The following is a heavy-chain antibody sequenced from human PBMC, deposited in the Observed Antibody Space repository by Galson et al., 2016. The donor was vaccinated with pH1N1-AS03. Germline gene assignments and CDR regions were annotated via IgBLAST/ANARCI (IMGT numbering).Heavy chain of an antibody. V-gene: IGHV3-53*01. J-gene: IGHJ4*02. CDR3: ARVDSSTYSDGWVPFDY. Sequence: SLRLSGAVSGLSVAKNYMSWVRQAPGKGLEWVSSIYTGGNTFYTDSVRGRFTISRDDSKNTRYLKMNSLRDADTAMYYCARVDSSTYSDGWVPFDYWGQGTLVTVSS. CDR2: IYTGGNT. CDR1: GLSVAKNY. D-gene: IGHD5-24*01.